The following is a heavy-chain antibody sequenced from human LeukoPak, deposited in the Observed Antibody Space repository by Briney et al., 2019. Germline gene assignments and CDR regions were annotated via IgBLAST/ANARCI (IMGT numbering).Heavy chain of an antibody. V-gene: IGHV3-21*01. J-gene: IGHJ6*02. CDR2: ITSSGFDA. Sequence: GGSLRLSCEGSGFTFDNYKMNWVRQAPGKGLEWVSSITSSGFDAYYADSTKGRFTIPRNNANNSLYLQMENLRAEDTAVYYCARDDILTGFSPYYHYGMDVWGHGTTVTVSS. D-gene: IGHD3-9*01. CDR3: ARDDILTGFSPYYHYGMDV. CDR1: GFTFDNYK.